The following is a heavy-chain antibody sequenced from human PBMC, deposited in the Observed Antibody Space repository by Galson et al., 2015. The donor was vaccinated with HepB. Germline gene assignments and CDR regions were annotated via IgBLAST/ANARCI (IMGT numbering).Heavy chain of an antibody. CDR1: GDSVSSSTAA. Sequence: CAISGDSVSSSTAAWNWIRQSPSRGLEWLGRTYYRSKLYNDYAVSVKSRITINPDTSKNQFSLQLSSVTPDDTAVYYCARDSFYDNTGYPVPRNFGVDVWGQGTTVTVSS. D-gene: IGHD3-22*01. V-gene: IGHV6-1*01. J-gene: IGHJ6*02. CDR2: TYYRSKLYN. CDR3: ARDSFYDNTGYPVPRNFGVDV.